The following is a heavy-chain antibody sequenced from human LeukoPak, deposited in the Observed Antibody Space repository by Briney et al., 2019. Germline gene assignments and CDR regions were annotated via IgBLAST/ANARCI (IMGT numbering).Heavy chain of an antibody. J-gene: IGHJ6*03. Sequence: SETLSLTCTVSGGSISSSSYYWGWIRQPPGKGLEWIGSIYYSGSTYYNPSLKSRVTISVDTSKNQFSLKLSSVTAADTAVYYCARVRDYMDVWGKGTTVTVSS. CDR2: IYYSGST. V-gene: IGHV4-39*01. CDR3: ARVRDYMDV. CDR1: GGSISSSSYY. D-gene: IGHD3-10*01.